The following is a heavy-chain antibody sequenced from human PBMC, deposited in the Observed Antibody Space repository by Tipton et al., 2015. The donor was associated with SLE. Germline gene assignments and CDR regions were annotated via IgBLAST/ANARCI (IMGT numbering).Heavy chain of an antibody. Sequence: LRLSCTASGFTFGDYAMSWIRQPPGKGLEWIGEINHSGSTNYNPSLKSRVTISVDTSKNQFSLKLSSVTAADTAVYYCASGERVRGVSYYYYYMDVWGKGTTVTVSS. CDR3: ASGERVRGVSYYYYYMDV. CDR1: GFTFGDYA. V-gene: IGHV4-34*01. CDR2: INHSGST. J-gene: IGHJ6*03. D-gene: IGHD3-10*01.